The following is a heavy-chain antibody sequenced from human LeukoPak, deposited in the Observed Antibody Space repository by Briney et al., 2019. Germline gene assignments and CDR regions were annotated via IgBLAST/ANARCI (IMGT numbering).Heavy chain of an antibody. Sequence: PSETLSLTCAVYGGSFSGYYWSWIRQPPGKGLEWIGEINHSGSTNYNPSLKSRVTISVDTSKNQFSLKLSSVTAADTAVYYCARSIAAAGTSYYGMDVWGQGTTVTVSS. V-gene: IGHV4-34*01. CDR2: INHSGST. J-gene: IGHJ6*02. CDR1: GGSFSGYY. CDR3: ARSIAAAGTSYYGMDV. D-gene: IGHD6-13*01.